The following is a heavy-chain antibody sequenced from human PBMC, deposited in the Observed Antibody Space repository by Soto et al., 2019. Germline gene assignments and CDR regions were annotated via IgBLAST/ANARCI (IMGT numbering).Heavy chain of an antibody. D-gene: IGHD3-10*01. V-gene: IGHV3-7*01. CDR1: GFIFSNYW. Sequence: PGGSLRLSCSASGFIFSNYWMSWVRQAPGKGLEWVANIKQGGNEKYYVDSVKGRFTISRGNPKNLLYLQMSSLRADDTAVYYCALTEGSGTNYPTTFDSWGQGTLVTVSS. CDR3: ALTEGSGTNYPTTFDS. CDR2: IKQGGNEK. J-gene: IGHJ4*02.